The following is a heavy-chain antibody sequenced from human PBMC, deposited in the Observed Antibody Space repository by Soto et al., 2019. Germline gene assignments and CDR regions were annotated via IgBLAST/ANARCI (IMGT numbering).Heavy chain of an antibody. D-gene: IGHD1-26*01. CDR2: IIPILGSA. CDR1: GGTFSSYA. V-gene: IGHV1-69*01. J-gene: IGHJ3*02. CDR3: ASRERVDAFDI. Sequence: QVQLVQSGAEVKKPGSSVKVSCKASGGTFSSYAISWVRQAPGQGLEWMGGIIPILGSAKYAQKFQDRVTITADESTSTTYMELSSLRSEDAAVYYCASRERVDAFDIWGQWTMVTVSS.